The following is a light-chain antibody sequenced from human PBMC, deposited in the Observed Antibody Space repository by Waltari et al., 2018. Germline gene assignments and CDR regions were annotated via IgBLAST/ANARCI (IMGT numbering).Light chain of an antibody. Sequence: DIVMTQSPDSLAVSLGERATIKRKSSQSVLYSGNNKNYLAWYQQKPGQPPKLLSHWASLRESGVPDRFSGSGSGTDFTLTITSLQAEDVAVYYCHQYSTTPWTFGQGTKVEI. V-gene: IGKV4-1*01. CDR2: WAS. J-gene: IGKJ1*01. CDR3: HQYSTTPWT. CDR1: QSVLYSGNNKNY.